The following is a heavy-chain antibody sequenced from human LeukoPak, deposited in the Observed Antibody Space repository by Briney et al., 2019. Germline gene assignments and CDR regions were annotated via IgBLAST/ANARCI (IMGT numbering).Heavy chain of an antibody. CDR3: ARRAFGMGPTIDY. CDR1: GFTFSTYA. Sequence: GGSLRLSGAASGFTFSTYAMHWVRQAPGKGLEYVSAISSHGGSTYYANSVKGRFTISRDNSKSTLYLQMGSLRTEDMAVYYCARRAFGMGPTIDYWGQGTLVTVSS. J-gene: IGHJ4*02. D-gene: IGHD1-26*01. V-gene: IGHV3-64*01. CDR2: ISSHGGST.